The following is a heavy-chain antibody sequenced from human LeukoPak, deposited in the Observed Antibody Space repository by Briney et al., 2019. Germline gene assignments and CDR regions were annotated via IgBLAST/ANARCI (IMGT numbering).Heavy chain of an antibody. CDR1: GFTFSSYS. Sequence: PGGSLRLSCAASGFTFSSYSMNWVRQAPEKGLEWVSSISSSSSYIYYADSVKGRFTISRDNAKNSLYLQMNSLRAEDTAVYYCARDGGPRGPLHLDYWGQGTLVTVSS. CDR3: ARDGGPRGPLHLDY. J-gene: IGHJ4*02. V-gene: IGHV3-21*01. D-gene: IGHD2-15*01. CDR2: ISSSSSYI.